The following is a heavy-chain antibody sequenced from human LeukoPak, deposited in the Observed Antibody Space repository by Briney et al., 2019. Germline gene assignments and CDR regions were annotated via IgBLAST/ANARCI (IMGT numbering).Heavy chain of an antibody. CDR1: GYSISSGYY. Sequence: PSETLSLTCAVSGYSISSGYYWGWLRQPPGKGLEWIGSIYHSGSTYYDQSLKSRVTISVDKAKNQFSLKLSSVTAADTAVYYCASVRGYSSFDYWGQGTLVTVSS. V-gene: IGHV4-38-2*01. D-gene: IGHD5-18*01. J-gene: IGHJ4*02. CDR2: IYHSGST. CDR3: ASVRGYSSFDY.